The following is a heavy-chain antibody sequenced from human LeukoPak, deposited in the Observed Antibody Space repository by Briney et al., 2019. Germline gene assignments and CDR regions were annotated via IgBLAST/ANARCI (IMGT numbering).Heavy chain of an antibody. CDR3: ARGYCSSISCYVDY. CDR1: GFSFSNYA. D-gene: IGHD2-2*01. CDR2: TSYDESNK. J-gene: IGHJ4*02. V-gene: IGHV3-30-3*01. Sequence: GGSLRLSCAASGFSFSNYAMNWVRQAPGKGLEWVAVTSYDESNKYYADSVKGRFTISRDISKNTLYLQMNSLRAEDTAVYYCARGYCSSISCYVDYWGQGTLVTVSS.